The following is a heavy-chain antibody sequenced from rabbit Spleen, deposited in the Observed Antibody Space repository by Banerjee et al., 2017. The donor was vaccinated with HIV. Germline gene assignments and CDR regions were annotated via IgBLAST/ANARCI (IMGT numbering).Heavy chain of an antibody. Sequence: LEESGGGLVKPGGTLTLTYTVSGFSFSSNWICWVRQAPGKGLEWIACIDTNDGDTDYANWTKGRFTISKTASTTVTLQMASLTAADTGAYFCAKNYVNAFNPWGPGTLVTVS. CDR1: GFSFSSNW. J-gene: IGHJ2*01. CDR3: AKNYVNAFNP. D-gene: IGHD1-1*01. V-gene: IGHV1S45*01. CDR2: IDTNDGDT.